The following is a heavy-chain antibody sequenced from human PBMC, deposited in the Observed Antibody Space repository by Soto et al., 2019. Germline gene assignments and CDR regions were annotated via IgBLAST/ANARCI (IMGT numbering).Heavy chain of an antibody. Sequence: PSETLSLTWTFSGGSISCGSYLWALVRQPPVEGLEWIGSGHYSGSTHYNPSLKSRVTMCVATPKHQVSLKLSSVAAADTAVYYCATNGRPGQKWFDPWGLGTPVTVSS. CDR3: ATNGRPGQKWFDP. CDR1: GGSISCGSYL. V-gene: IGHV4-39*01. CDR2: GHYSGST. J-gene: IGHJ5*02. D-gene: IGHD1-1*01.